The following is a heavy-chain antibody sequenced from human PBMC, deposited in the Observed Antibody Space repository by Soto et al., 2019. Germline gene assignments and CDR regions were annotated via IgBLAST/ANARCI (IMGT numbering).Heavy chain of an antibody. CDR2: INAGNGNT. Sequence: QVQLVQSGAEEKKPGASVKVSCKASGYTFTSYAMHWVRQAPGQRLEWMGWINAGNGNTKYSQKFQGRVTITRDTSASTASMEMSSLRSEDTAVYYCARDDYLYYYGMDVWGQGTTVTVSS. D-gene: IGHD4-17*01. J-gene: IGHJ6*02. CDR1: GYTFTSYA. CDR3: ARDDYLYYYGMDV. V-gene: IGHV1-3*05.